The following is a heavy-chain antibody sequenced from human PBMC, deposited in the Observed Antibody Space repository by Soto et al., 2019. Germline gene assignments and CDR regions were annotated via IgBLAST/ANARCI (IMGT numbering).Heavy chain of an antibody. CDR1: GFTFSSYA. D-gene: IGHD2-2*01. CDR3: ARYIPGVRYYGMDV. Sequence: GGSLRLSCAALGFTFSSYAMKWVRQAPGKGLEWVSLIGESGTPTYYADSVKGRFTISRDNSGNTLFLEMYSLRAEDTAVYYCARYIPGVRYYGMDVWGQGTTVTVSS. J-gene: IGHJ6*02. CDR2: IGESGTPT. V-gene: IGHV3-23*01.